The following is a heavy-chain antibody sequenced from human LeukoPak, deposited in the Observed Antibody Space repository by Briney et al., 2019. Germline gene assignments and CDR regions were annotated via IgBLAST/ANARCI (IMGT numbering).Heavy chain of an antibody. CDR1: GFTFSNYE. D-gene: IGHD3-10*01. J-gene: IGHJ6*03. CDR2: ISSFNDTI. V-gene: IGHV3-48*03. CDR3: ARVKDASGSYDYFYYYMDV. Sequence: QSGGSLRLSCAASGFTFSNYEMTWVRQAPGEGREWISYISSFNDTIYYADSMKGRFTVSRDNAKNSLFLQLNSLRAEDTAVYYCARVKDASGSYDYFYYYMDVWGKGTTVTISS.